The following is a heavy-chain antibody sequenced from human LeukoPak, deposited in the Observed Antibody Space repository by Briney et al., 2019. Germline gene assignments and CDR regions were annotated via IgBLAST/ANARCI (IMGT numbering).Heavy chain of an antibody. Sequence: GGSLRLSCAASGFTFSSCAMSWVRQAPGKGLEWVSAISGSGGSTYYADSVKGRFTISRDNSKNTLYLQMNSLRAEDTAVYYCAKGPLRLVVPAAMSDYYFDYWGQGTLVTVSS. D-gene: IGHD2-2*01. V-gene: IGHV3-23*01. CDR1: GFTFSSCA. J-gene: IGHJ4*02. CDR2: ISGSGGST. CDR3: AKGPLRLVVPAAMSDYYFDY.